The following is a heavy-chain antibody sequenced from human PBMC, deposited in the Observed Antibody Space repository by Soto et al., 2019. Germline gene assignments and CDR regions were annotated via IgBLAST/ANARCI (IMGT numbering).Heavy chain of an antibody. CDR3: VSWVSTHFDC. J-gene: IGHJ4*02. D-gene: IGHD2-8*01. V-gene: IGHV3-23*05. Sequence: PGVSLRLSCAASGFSFSDRPMNWVRQAPGKGLEWVATIDAMTTKTHYPDSVKGRFTGSRDNSRDTVYLQMRSLRAEDTALYYCVSWVSTHFDCWGQGAMVTVSS. CDR2: IDAMTTKT. CDR1: GFSFSDRP.